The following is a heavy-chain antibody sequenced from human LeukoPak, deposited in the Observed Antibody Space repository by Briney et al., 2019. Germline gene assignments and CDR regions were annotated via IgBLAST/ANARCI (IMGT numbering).Heavy chain of an antibody. D-gene: IGHD3-10*01. Sequence: STYYADSVNGRFTISRDNSTNTLYLQMNSLRAEDTAVYYCAKDGDTMVRGVITPYDYFDYCGQGTLVTASS. V-gene: IGHV3-23*01. J-gene: IGHJ4*02. CDR2: ST. CDR3: AKDGDTMVRGVITPYDYFDY.